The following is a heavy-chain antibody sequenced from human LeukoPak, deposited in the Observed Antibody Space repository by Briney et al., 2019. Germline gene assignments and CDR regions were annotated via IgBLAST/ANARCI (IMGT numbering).Heavy chain of an antibody. V-gene: IGHV1-8*01. D-gene: IGHD3-3*01. CDR2: INPNSGNT. CDR1: GYTFTSYD. CDR3: ATARFSYDFWSGYYTSWFDP. Sequence: GASVKVSCKASGYTFTSYDINWVRQATGQGLEWMGWINPNSGNTGYAQKFQGRVTMTRYTSISTAYMELSSLRYEDTAVYYCATARFSYDFWSGYYTSWFDPWGQGTLVTVSS. J-gene: IGHJ5*02.